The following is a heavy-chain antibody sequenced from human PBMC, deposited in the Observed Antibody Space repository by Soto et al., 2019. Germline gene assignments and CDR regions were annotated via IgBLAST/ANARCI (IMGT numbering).Heavy chain of an antibody. J-gene: IGHJ6*02. CDR3: ASRTYAMDV. V-gene: IGHV4-4*02. Sequence: QVQLQESGPGLVKPSGTLSLTCAVSGGSISSSNWWSWVRQPPGKGLEWIGEIFHNGNTYSNPSLTGRVTMSVDKSKNQSSLTLNSVTAADTAVYYCASRTYAMDVWGQGSTVTVSS. CDR1: GGSISSSNW. CDR2: IFHNGNT.